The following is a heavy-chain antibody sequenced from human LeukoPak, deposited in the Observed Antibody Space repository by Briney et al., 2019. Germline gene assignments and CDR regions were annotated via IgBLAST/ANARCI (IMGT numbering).Heavy chain of an antibody. CDR1: GVSISDGRYY. V-gene: IGHV4-31*03. CDR2: KYYSGSA. Sequence: SETLSLTCSVSGVSISDGRYYWTWLRQHPGKGLEWIGYKYYSGSAKYNPSLKSRLPISVDPSKNQFSLQLRSVTAADTAMYYCATPYCSGISCLDVFNMWGEGTMVTVSS. CDR3: ATPYCSGISCLDVFNM. D-gene: IGHD2-15*01. J-gene: IGHJ3*02.